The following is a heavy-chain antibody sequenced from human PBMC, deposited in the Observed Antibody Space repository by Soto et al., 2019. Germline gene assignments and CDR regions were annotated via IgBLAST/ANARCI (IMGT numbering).Heavy chain of an antibody. CDR2: ISAYNGNT. D-gene: IGHD6-19*01. V-gene: IGHV1-18*01. CDR3: ARDREIAVVENWFDP. Sequence: GASVKVSCKASGYTFTSYGISWVRQAPGQGLEWMGWISAYNGNTNYAQKLQGRVTMTTDTSTSTAYMELRSLRSDDTAVYYCARDREIAVVENWFDPWGQGTLVTVSS. CDR1: GYTFTSYG. J-gene: IGHJ5*02.